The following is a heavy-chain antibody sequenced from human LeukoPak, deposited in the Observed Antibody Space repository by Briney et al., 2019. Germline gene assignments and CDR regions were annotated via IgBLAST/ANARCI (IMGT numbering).Heavy chain of an antibody. CDR2: ISYSGSTT. J-gene: IGHJ4*02. Sequence: GGSLRLSCAASGFTFTNFEMNWVRQAPGKGLEWVSYISYSGSTTSYADSVKGRFNISRDNSKNTLYLQMNSLRAEDTAVYYCAKGPSPFEYWGQGTLVTVSS. CDR1: GFTFTNFE. V-gene: IGHV3-48*03. CDR3: AKGPSPFEY.